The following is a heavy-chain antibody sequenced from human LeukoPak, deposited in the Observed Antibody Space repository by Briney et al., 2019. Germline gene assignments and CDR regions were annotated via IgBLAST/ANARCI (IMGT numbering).Heavy chain of an antibody. CDR3: ARQGGDTMVRGVIKDWFDL. CDR2: IYFSGTT. J-gene: IGHJ5*02. D-gene: IGHD3-10*01. CDR1: GGSITTNINY. V-gene: IGHV4-39*01. Sequence: SETLSLTCTVSGGSITTNINYWVWIRQPPGKGLEWIGSIYFSGTTYDNPSLQSRVTISVDTSKNQFSLKLNSVTAADTAVYYCARQGGDTMVRGVIKDWFDLWGQGTLVTVSS.